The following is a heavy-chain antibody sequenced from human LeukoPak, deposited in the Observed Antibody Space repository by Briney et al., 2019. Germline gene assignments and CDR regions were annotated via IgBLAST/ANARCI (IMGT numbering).Heavy chain of an antibody. V-gene: IGHV3-30-3*01. CDR3: ARDPSHIVVVTAVMDY. CDR1: GFTFGSYA. CDR2: ISYDGSNK. D-gene: IGHD2-21*02. Sequence: GGSLRLSCVASGFTFGSYAMHWVRQAPGKGLEWVAVISYDGSNKYYADSVKGRFILSRDNFKKTLYPQMNSLRAEDTAIYYCARDPSHIVVVTAVMDYWGQGTLVTVSS. J-gene: IGHJ4*02.